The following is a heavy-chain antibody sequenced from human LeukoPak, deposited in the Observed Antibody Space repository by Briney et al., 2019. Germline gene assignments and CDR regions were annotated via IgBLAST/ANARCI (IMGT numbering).Heavy chain of an antibody. J-gene: IGHJ4*02. CDR2: ISYDGSNK. D-gene: IGHD2-15*01. CDR3: ARAVGYCSGGSCSTGYFDY. Sequence: GRSLRLSCAASGFTFSSYAMHWVRQAPVKGLEWVAVISYDGSNKYYADSVKGRFTISRDNSKNTLYLQMNSLRAEDTAVYYCARAVGYCSGGSCSTGYFDYWGQGTLVTVSS. V-gene: IGHV3-30*04. CDR1: GFTFSSYA.